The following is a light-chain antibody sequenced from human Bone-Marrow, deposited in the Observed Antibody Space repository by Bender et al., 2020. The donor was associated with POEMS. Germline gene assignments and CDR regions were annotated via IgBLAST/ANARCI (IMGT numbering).Light chain of an antibody. CDR2: DVS. Sequence: QSALTQPASVSGSPGQSITISCTGTSSDIGAFNYVSWYQQQPGKAPKVMIYDVSNRPSGVSNRFSGSKSGNSAFLTISGLQAEDEADYYCSSYTTTNTRYVFGGGTKVTVL. J-gene: IGLJ1*01. CDR3: SSYTTTNTRYV. CDR1: SSDIGAFNY. V-gene: IGLV2-14*03.